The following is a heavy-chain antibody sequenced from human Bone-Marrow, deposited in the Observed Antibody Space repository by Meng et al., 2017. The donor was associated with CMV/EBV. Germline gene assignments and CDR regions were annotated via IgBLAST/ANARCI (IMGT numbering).Heavy chain of an antibody. CDR2: KKKSGRK. J-gene: IGHJ4*02. CDR1: GETCSGYY. CDR3: ARAGSSGYYSPFVY. D-gene: IGHD3-22*01. Sequence: VCGETCSGYYRSWISKTTGKGMEWIGEKKKSGRKKNKTSRKSRVTISVDTSKNQFSLKLSSVTAADTAVYYCARAGSSGYYSPFVYWGQGTLVTVSS. V-gene: IGHV4-34*01.